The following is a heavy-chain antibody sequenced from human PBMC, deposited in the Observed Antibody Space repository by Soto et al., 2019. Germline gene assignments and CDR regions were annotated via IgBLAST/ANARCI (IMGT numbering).Heavy chain of an antibody. J-gene: IGHJ4*02. CDR2: IWYDGSNK. Sequence: QVQLVESGGGVVQPGRSLRLSCAASGFTFSSYGMHWVRQAPGKGLEWVAVIWYDGSNKYYADSVKGRFTISRDNSKNTLYLQMNSLRAEDTAVYYCASGSSGWTPYFDYWGQGTLVTVSS. CDR3: ASGSSGWTPYFDY. D-gene: IGHD6-19*01. V-gene: IGHV3-33*01. CDR1: GFTFSSYG.